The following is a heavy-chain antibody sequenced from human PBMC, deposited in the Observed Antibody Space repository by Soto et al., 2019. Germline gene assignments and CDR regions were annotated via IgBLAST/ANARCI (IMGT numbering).Heavy chain of an antibody. J-gene: IGHJ4*02. Sequence: SETLSLTCTVSGGSVSSGSYYWSWIRQPPGKGLEWIGYIYYSGSTNYNHSLKSRVTISVDTSKNQFSLKLSSVTAADTAVYYCARDALDYYDSSGYRIPFDYWGQGTLVTVSS. V-gene: IGHV4-61*01. D-gene: IGHD3-22*01. CDR1: GGSVSSGSYY. CDR3: ARDALDYYDSSGYRIPFDY. CDR2: IYYSGST.